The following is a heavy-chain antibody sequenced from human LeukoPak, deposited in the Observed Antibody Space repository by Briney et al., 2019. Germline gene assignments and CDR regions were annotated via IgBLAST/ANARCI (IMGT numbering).Heavy chain of an antibody. CDR1: GFTFSSFG. CDR2: IRYDGSNK. CDR3: AKHGSGSYYGGIDY. V-gene: IGHV3-30*02. D-gene: IGHD3-10*01. Sequence: GGSLRLSCAASGFTFSSFGIHWVRQAPGKGLEWVAFIRYDGSNKYYADSVKGRFTISRDNPKNTLYLQMNSLRAEDTAVYYCAKHGSGSYYGGIDYWGQGTLVTVSS. J-gene: IGHJ4*02.